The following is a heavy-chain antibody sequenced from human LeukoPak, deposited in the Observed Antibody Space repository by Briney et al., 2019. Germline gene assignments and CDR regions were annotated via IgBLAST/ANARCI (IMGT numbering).Heavy chain of an antibody. Sequence: EGSLRLSCAASGFTFSSYSMNWVRQAPGKGLEWVSYISTSSSTIYYADSVKGRFTISRDNAKNSLYLHVNSLRAEDTAVYYCARARYFDYWGQGTLVTVSS. CDR3: ARARYFDY. J-gene: IGHJ4*02. V-gene: IGHV3-48*01. CDR2: ISTSSSTI. CDR1: GFTFSSYS. D-gene: IGHD3-9*01.